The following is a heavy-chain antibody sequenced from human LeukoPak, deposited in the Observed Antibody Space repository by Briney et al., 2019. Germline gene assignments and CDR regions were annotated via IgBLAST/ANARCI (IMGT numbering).Heavy chain of an antibody. CDR1: GFTFSSYW. CDR2: ISSSSSYI. D-gene: IGHD6-6*01. CDR3: ARGSSIAARGWFDP. Sequence: GGSLRLSCAASGFTFSSYWMHWVRQAPGKGLEWVSSISSSSSYIYYADSVKGRFTISRDNAKNSLYLQMNSLRAEDTAVYYCARGSSIAARGWFDPWGQGTLVTVSS. J-gene: IGHJ5*02. V-gene: IGHV3-21*01.